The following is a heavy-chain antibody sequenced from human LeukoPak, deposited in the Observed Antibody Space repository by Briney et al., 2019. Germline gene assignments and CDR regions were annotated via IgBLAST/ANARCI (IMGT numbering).Heavy chain of an antibody. Sequence: PGGSLRLSCAASGFTFSTYAMNWVRQAPGKGLEWVAVISDDGRHNYYADSVKGRFTISRDNSKNTLYLQMNSLRAEDTAVYYCCHSDSSGYYGGAFDIWGQGTMVTVSS. CDR3: CHSDSSGYYGGAFDI. J-gene: IGHJ3*02. V-gene: IGHV3-30*14. D-gene: IGHD3-22*01. CDR1: GFTFSTYA. CDR2: ISDDGRHN.